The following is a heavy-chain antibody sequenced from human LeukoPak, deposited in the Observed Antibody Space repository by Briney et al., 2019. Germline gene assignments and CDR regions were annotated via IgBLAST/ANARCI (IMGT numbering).Heavy chain of an antibody. V-gene: IGHV1-18*01. Sequence: ASVKVSCKASGYTFTSYGISWVRQAPGQGLEWMGWISAYNGNTNYAQKLQGRVPMTTDTSTSTAYMELRSLRSDDTAVYYCAREAAGTAWYYYYGMDVWGQGTTVTVSS. CDR2: ISAYNGNT. D-gene: IGHD6-13*01. J-gene: IGHJ6*02. CDR3: AREAAGTAWYYYYGMDV. CDR1: GYTFTSYG.